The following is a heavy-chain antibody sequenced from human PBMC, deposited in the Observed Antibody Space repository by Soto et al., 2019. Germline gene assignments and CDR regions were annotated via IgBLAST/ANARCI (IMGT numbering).Heavy chain of an antibody. Sequence: QVQLVQSGAEVKESGASVKVSCKASGYTFTGHYIHWVRQAPGQGFEWVGEIGPKNGDSRFAQKFQGRVSMTKDPSITTVYMELRNLSPDDTDGYYCGRGRSGEIGIFHWGQGTLVTVHS. CDR1: GYTFTGHY. CDR2: IGPKNGDS. CDR3: GRGRSGEIGIFH. D-gene: IGHD3-3*02. V-gene: IGHV1-2*02. J-gene: IGHJ4*02.